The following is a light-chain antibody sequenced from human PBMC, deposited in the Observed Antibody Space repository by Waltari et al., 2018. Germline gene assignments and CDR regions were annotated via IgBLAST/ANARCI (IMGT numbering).Light chain of an antibody. J-gene: IGKJ1*01. Sequence: IVLTQSPGTLSMSPGEGVTLSCRASQSLNRALAWYQQKPCQAPRLLIYNVFNRATDIPDRFSGSGSGTEFSLTISRLEPEDFAVYYCQHYVNLPATFGQGTRVEIK. CDR1: QSLNRA. CDR3: QHYVNLPAT. CDR2: NVF. V-gene: IGKV3-20*01.